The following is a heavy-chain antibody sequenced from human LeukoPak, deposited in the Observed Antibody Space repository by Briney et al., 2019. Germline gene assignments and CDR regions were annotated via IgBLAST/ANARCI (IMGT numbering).Heavy chain of an antibody. D-gene: IGHD3-10*01. J-gene: IGHJ4*02. CDR1: GITLSNYG. CDR3: AKRGVVIRVFLVGFHKEAYYFDS. CDR2: LSGSGGGK. V-gene: IGHV3-23*01. Sequence: GGSLRLSFSVSGITLSNYGMRRVGQAPGKGLEWVAGLSGSGGGKNYADSVQGRFTNSRDNPNTTMYLQMNSLRCEDMAVYFCAKRGVVIRVFLVGFHKEAYYFDSWGQGALVTVSS.